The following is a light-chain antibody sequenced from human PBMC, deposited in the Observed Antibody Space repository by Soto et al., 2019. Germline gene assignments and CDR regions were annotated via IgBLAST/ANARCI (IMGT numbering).Light chain of an antibody. CDR2: LEGSGSC. V-gene: IGLV4-60*03. J-gene: IGLJ1*01. CDR1: SGHSSFS. CDR3: ETWDRNTRV. Sequence: QAVLTQSSSASASLGSSVKLTCTLSSGHSSFSIAWHQQQPGKAPRYLMKLEGSGSCNKGSGVPDRFSGSSSGADRYLTISNLQSEDEADYYCETWDRNTRVFGTGTKLTVL.